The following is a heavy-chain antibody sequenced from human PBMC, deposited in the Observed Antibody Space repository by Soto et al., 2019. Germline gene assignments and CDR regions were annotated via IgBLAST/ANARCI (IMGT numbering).Heavy chain of an antibody. V-gene: IGHV3-30*18. J-gene: IGHJ5*02. D-gene: IGHD4-17*01. CDR3: GKYSDYGYHRDWFDP. CDR2: ISYDGSKK. CDR1: GFTFDDYA. Sequence: AGGSLRLSCAASGFTFDDYAMHWVRQAPGKGLEWVAVISYDGSKKYYADSVKGRFTISRDNSKNTLYLEMNSLRTEDTAVYYCGKYSDYGYHRDWFDPWGQGTLVTVSS.